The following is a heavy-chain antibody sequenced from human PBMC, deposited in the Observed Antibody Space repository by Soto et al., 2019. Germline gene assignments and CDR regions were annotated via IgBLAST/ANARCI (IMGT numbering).Heavy chain of an antibody. Sequence: EVQLLESGGGFVQPGGSLRLSCAASGFTFGSYAMTWVRQAPGKGLEWVSAISGSGGTTNYADSVQGRFTISRDNSKNTLYLQMNSLRAEDTAVYYCAKVGDYIWGSYRYYFDYWGQGTLVTVSS. V-gene: IGHV3-23*01. CDR2: ISGSGGTT. CDR3: AKVGDYIWGSYRYYFDY. J-gene: IGHJ4*02. D-gene: IGHD3-16*02. CDR1: GFTFGSYA.